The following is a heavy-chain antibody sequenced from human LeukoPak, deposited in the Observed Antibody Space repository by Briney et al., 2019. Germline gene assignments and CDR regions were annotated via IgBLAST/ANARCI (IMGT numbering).Heavy chain of an antibody. Sequence: GGSLRLSCAVSGFTFSSYSMNWVRQAPGKGLEWVSSISSSSSYIYYADSVKGRFTISRDNAKNSLYLQMNSLRAEDTAVYYCARDQGYGDYDYWGQGTLVTVSS. CDR3: ARDQGYGDYDY. D-gene: IGHD4-17*01. V-gene: IGHV3-21*01. CDR2: ISSSSSYI. J-gene: IGHJ4*02. CDR1: GFTFSSYS.